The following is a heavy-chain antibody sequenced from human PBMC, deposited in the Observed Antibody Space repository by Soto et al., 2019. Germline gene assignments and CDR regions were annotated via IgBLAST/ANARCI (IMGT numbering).Heavy chain of an antibody. CDR2: TRNKANSYTT. Sequence: EVQLVESGGGLVQPGGSLRLSCAASGFTFSDHYMDWVRQAPGKGLEWVGRTRNKANSYTTEYAASVKGRFTISRDDSKNSLYLQMNSLKTEDTAVYYCATGHSSGWPSFDYWAREPWSPSPQ. CDR3: ATGHSSGWPSFDY. CDR1: GFTFSDHY. J-gene: IGHJ4*02. D-gene: IGHD6-19*01. V-gene: IGHV3-72*01.